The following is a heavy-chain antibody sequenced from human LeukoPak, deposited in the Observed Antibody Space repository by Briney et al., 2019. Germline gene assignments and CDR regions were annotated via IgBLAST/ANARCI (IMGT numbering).Heavy chain of an antibody. V-gene: IGHV3-21*01. J-gene: IGHJ6*03. CDR3: ARGRGSDYSNYVSYYYYYMDV. Sequence: GGSLRLSCAASGFTFSSYSMNWVRQAPGKGLEWVSSISSSSSYIYYADSVKGRFTISRDNAKNSLYLQMNSLRAEDTAVYYCARGRGSDYSNYVSYYYYYMDVWGKGTTFTVSS. D-gene: IGHD4-11*01. CDR2: ISSSSSYI. CDR1: GFTFSSYS.